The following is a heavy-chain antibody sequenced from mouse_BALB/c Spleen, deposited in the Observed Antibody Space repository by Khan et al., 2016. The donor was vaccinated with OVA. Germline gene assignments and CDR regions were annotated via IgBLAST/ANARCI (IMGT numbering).Heavy chain of an antibody. V-gene: IGHV1S135*01. Sequence: VQLQQSGPELLKPGASVKLSCKASGYSFTSYYIHWMMQSHGKSLEWFGYIDPFSGGTTYNQKFKGQATLTVDKSSSTAYIQLSNLTAEDSAVYYCARPCFVASFDYWGQGTLVTVSA. CDR2: IDPFSGGT. J-gene: IGHJ3*01. CDR1: GYSFTSYY. CDR3: ARPCFVASFDY.